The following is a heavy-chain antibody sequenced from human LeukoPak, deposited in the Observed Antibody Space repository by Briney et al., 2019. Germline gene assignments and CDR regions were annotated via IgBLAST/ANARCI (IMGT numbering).Heavy chain of an antibody. D-gene: IGHD3-3*01. CDR3: ARSGYDFWSGYYGYYYYMDV. J-gene: IGHJ6*03. V-gene: IGHV5-51*01. CDR1: GYSFTSYW. CDR2: IYPGDSDT. Sequence: GESLKISCKGSGYSFTSYWIGWVRQMPGKGLERMGIIYPGDSDTRYSPSFQGQVTISADKSISTAYLQWSSLKASDTAMNYCARSGYDFWSGYYGYYYYMDVWGKGTTVTVSS.